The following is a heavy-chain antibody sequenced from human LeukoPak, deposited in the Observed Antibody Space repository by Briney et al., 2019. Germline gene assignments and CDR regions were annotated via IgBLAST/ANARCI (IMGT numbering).Heavy chain of an antibody. CDR1: GFTFSTSW. V-gene: IGHV4-4*02. Sequence: PGGSLRLSCAASGFTFSTSWMNWVRQPPGKGLEWIGEIYHSGSTNYNPSLKSRITISVDTSKNQFSLKLSSVTAADTAVYYCARDGRVRGVIEGPFDPWGQGTLVTVSS. CDR2: IYHSGST. CDR3: ARDGRVRGVIEGPFDP. D-gene: IGHD3-10*01. J-gene: IGHJ5*02.